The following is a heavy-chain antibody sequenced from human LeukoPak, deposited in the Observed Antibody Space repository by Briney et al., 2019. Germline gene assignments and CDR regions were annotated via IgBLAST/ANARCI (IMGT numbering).Heavy chain of an antibody. CDR2: INPNSGGT. CDR1: GYTFTGYY. D-gene: IGHD4-23*01. J-gene: IGHJ3*02. CDR3: ARVRTRWAFDI. Sequence: ASVKVSCKASGYTFTGYYMHWVRQAPGQGLEWMGWINPNSGGTNYAQKFQGWVTMTRDTSISTAYMELSRLRTDETAVYYCARVRTRWAFDIWGQGTMVTVSS. V-gene: IGHV1-2*04.